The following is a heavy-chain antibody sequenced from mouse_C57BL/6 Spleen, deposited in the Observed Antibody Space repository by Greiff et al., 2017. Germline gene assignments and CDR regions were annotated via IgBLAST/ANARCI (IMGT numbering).Heavy chain of an antibody. V-gene: IGHV1-82*01. J-gene: IGHJ1*03. CDR2: IYPGDGDT. Sequence: VQLQQSGPELVKPGASVKISCKASGYAFSSSWMHWVKQRPGKGLEWIGRIYPGDGDTNYNGKFKGKATLTADKSSSTAYMQLSSLTSEDSAVYFCAREGDYGNYRWYFDVWGTGTTVTVSS. CDR3: AREGDYGNYRWYFDV. CDR1: GYAFSSSW. D-gene: IGHD2-1*01.